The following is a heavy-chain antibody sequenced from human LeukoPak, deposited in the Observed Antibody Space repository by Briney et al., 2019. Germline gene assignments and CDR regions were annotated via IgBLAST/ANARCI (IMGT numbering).Heavy chain of an antibody. CDR1: GGSISSSSYY. CDR2: IYYSGST. Sequence: KASETLSLTCTVSGGSISSSSYYWGWIRQPPGKGLEWIGSIYYSGSTYYNPSLKSRVTISVDTSKNQFSLKLSSVTAADTAVYYCARQSEYSDSYYYGMDVWGQGTTVTVSS. CDR3: ARQSEYSDSYYYGMDV. J-gene: IGHJ6*02. D-gene: IGHD2/OR15-2a*01. V-gene: IGHV4-39*01.